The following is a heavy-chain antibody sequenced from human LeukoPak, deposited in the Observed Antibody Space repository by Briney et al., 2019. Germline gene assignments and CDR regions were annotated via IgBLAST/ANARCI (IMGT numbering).Heavy chain of an antibody. V-gene: IGHV3-7*01. Sequence: GGSLRLSCAASEFTFRSFWMTWVRQAPGKGVEWVANIKQDGSEKYYVDSVKGRFTISRDNAKNSLYLHMNSLRVEDTAVYYCARVILGSLQPRFDLWGQGTLVIVSS. CDR3: ARVILGSLQPRFDL. D-gene: IGHD3/OR15-3a*01. CDR1: EFTFRSFW. CDR2: IKQDGSEK. J-gene: IGHJ5*02.